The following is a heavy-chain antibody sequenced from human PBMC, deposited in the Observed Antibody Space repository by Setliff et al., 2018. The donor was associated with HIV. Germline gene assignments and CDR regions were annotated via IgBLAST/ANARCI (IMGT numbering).Heavy chain of an antibody. CDR2: FYTGST. J-gene: IGHJ3*02. V-gene: IGHV4-4*07. Sequence: LSLTCTVSGGSINTYYWSWIRQPAGKGLEWIGRFYTGSTSCNPSLKSRVTISVDTSKNQFSLKLSSVTAADTAVYYCARILLDYYGSGSYRAFDIWGQGTMVTVSS. CDR3: ARILLDYYGSGSYRAFDI. D-gene: IGHD3-10*01. CDR1: GGSINTYY.